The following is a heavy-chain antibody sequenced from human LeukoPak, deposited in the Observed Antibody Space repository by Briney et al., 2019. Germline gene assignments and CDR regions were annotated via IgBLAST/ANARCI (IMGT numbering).Heavy chain of an antibody. CDR1: GYSFTNYW. Sequence: GESLKISCKGSGYSFTNYWIGWVRQMPGKGLEWMGIIFPDDSDTRYSPSFQGQVTISADKSISTAYLQWSSLKASDTAMYYCARSPHSEEHGFSGHSDYWGQGALVTVSS. D-gene: IGHD1/OR15-1a*01. CDR2: IFPDDSDT. CDR3: ARSPHSEEHGFSGHSDY. J-gene: IGHJ4*02. V-gene: IGHV5-51*01.